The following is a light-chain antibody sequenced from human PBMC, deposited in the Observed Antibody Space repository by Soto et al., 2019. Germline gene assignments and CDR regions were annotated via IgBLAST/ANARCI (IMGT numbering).Light chain of an antibody. CDR3: QQLNSFPWT. V-gene: IGKV1-9*01. J-gene: IGKJ1*01. Sequence: IQLTQSPSSLSASVGDRVTITCRASQGISRYLAWYQQKPGEAPKLLIYAASTLHTGVPSRFSGSGSGTDFTLTISSLQPEDFATYYCQQLNSFPWTFGQGSTVEIK. CDR2: AAS. CDR1: QGISRY.